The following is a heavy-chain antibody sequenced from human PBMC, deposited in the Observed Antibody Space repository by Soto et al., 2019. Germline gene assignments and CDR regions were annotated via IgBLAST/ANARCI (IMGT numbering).Heavy chain of an antibody. J-gene: IGHJ5*02. CDR3: ARDDLYGGWFDP. D-gene: IGHD3-10*01. CDR1: GGSISSYY. Sequence: PSETRSLTCTVSGGSISSYYWSWIRQPPGKGLEWIGYIYHSGSTYYNPSLKSRVTISVDRSKNQFSLKLSSVTAADTAVYYCARDDLYGGWFDPWGQGTLVTVSS. V-gene: IGHV4-59*12. CDR2: IYHSGST.